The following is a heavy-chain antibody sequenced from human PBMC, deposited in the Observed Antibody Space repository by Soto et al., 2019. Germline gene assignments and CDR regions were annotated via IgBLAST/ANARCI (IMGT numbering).Heavy chain of an antibody. J-gene: IGHJ6*02. Sequence: RGESLKISCKGSGDSFTNYWIGWVRQMPGKGLEFMGIIYPGDSDTRYSPSFQGQVTISADKSISTAYLQWSSLKASDTAMYYCARLGIAASGPPYYYYYYGLDVRGQGITVTVS. CDR2: IYPGDSDT. CDR3: ARLGIAASGPPYYYYYYGLDV. D-gene: IGHD6-13*01. CDR1: GDSFTNYW. V-gene: IGHV5-51*01.